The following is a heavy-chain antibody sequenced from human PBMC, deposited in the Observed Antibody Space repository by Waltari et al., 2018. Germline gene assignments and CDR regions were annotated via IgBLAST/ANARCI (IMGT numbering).Heavy chain of an antibody. CDR3: ATDRGIT. CDR2: IKDDGSQK. J-gene: IGHJ4*02. V-gene: IGHV3-7*01. Sequence: EVQLVESGGGLVQPGGSLRPSCAASGFAFCLFWMSWVRQTPGKGLEWVALIKDDGSQKYYVGSVAGRFTISRDNAKNSLYLQMNSLRAEDTAVFYCATDRGITWGQGTLVAVSS. CDR1: GFAFCLFW.